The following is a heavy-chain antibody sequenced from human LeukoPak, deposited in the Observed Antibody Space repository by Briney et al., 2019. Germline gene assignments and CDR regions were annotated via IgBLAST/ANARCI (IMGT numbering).Heavy chain of an antibody. D-gene: IGHD6-19*01. CDR1: GFTVSGSA. CDR3: ATLGETSGWYPDH. Sequence: PGGSLTLSCAASGFTVSGSAMHWVRPASGKGLEWLGRVRSKGYNYATAYGASVKDRFVISRDDSKSTAYLQMSSLKSEDTAVYYCATLGETSGWYPDHWGQGTLVTVSS. J-gene: IGHJ4*02. CDR2: VRSKGYNYAT. V-gene: IGHV3-73*01.